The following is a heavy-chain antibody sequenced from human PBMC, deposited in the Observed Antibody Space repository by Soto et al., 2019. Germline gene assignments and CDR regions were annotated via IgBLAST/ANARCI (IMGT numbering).Heavy chain of an antibody. CDR1: GFTLAKYT. Sequence: GGSLRLSCAASGFTLAKYTMGWVRQAPGKGLEWVAESYSTGGTEYADSVKGRFTIFRDNSKSTLFFQMNSLGVGNTALYYCARDREPDGIWTFDSWGQGTLVTVSS. J-gene: IGHJ4*02. CDR2: SYSTGGT. V-gene: IGHV3-23*01. CDR3: ARDREPDGIWTFDS. D-gene: IGHD3-9*01.